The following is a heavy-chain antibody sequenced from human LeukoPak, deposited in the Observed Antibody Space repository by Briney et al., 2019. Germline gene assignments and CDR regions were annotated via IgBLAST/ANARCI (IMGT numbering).Heavy chain of an antibody. J-gene: IGHJ6*02. Sequence: PGRSLRLSCAASGFTFSSYAMHWVSQAPGKWLEWVAVISYNSSNIYYADSVKGRFTISRDNSKNTLYLQMNSLRAEDTAVYYCARDYYGSGSSSRYGMDVWGQGTTVTVSS. CDR1: GFTFSSYA. CDR2: ISYNSSNI. D-gene: IGHD3-10*01. CDR3: ARDYYGSGSSSRYGMDV. V-gene: IGHV3-30*04.